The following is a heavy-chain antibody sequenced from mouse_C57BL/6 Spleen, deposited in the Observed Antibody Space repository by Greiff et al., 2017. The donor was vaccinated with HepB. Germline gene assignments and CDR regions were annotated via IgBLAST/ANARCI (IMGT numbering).Heavy chain of an antibody. Sequence: QVQLQQSGPELVKPGASVKISCKASGYAFSSSWMNWVKQRPGKGLEWIGRIYPGDGDTNYNGKFKGKATLTADKSSSTAYMQLSSLTSEDSAVYFCGIFRGRFDYWGQGTTLTVSS. V-gene: IGHV1-82*01. J-gene: IGHJ2*01. CDR3: GIFRGRFDY. CDR1: GYAFSSSW. CDR2: IYPGDGDT.